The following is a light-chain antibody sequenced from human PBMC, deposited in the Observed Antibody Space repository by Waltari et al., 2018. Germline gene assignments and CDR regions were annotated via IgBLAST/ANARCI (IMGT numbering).Light chain of an antibody. CDR3: CSYAGGETWV. Sequence: QSARTQPASVAGTPGQSTTVSCTGTGRDFGPYNPDSWYQQPPPKAPKLILYEGNKRPSGVSRRFSGSRSGHTASLTISGLQAEDEGDYYCCSYAGGETWVFGGGTKVTVL. CDR2: EGN. V-gene: IGLV2-23*01. CDR1: GRDFGPYNP. J-gene: IGLJ3*02.